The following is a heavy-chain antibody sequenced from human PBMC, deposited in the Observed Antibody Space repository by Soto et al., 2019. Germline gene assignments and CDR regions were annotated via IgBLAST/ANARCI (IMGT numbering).Heavy chain of an antibody. J-gene: IGHJ4*02. V-gene: IGHV1-3*01. D-gene: IGHD3-10*01. CDR2: INGRTGDT. Sequence: ASVKVSCKTSGYSFTYYALHWVRQAPGQRPEWMGWINGRTGDTKYSRKFQGRVTFTRDTSASAAYLDLSSLISEDTAVYYCARGLWFGEFHIDYWGQGSPVTVSS. CDR1: GYSFTYYA. CDR3: ARGLWFGEFHIDY.